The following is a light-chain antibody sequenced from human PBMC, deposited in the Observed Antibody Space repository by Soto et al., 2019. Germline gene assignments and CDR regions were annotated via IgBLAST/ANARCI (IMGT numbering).Light chain of an antibody. CDR1: QSLLYIDVYNY. V-gene: IGKV2-28*01. J-gene: IGKJ3*01. CDR2: SVS. Sequence: DIVMTQSPLSLPVTPGEPASISCTSSQSLLYIDVYNYLDWYLQKPGQPPQLLIYSVSNRASGVRDRFSGSGSGTDFTLRISRVEAEDVGVYFCMQARQTPFTFGPGTKVDIK. CDR3: MQARQTPFT.